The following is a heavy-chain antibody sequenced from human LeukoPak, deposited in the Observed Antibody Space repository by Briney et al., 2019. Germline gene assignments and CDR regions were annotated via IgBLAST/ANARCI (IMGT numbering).Heavy chain of an antibody. V-gene: IGHV3-23*01. CDR2: ISGSGGST. CDR1: GFTFSSYA. Sequence: PGGSLRLSCAASGFTFSSYAMSWGRQAPGKGLEWVSAISGSGGSTYYADSVKGRFTISRDNSKNTLYLQMNSLRAEDTAVYYCAKDRKVYYDSSGYSLWGQGTLVTVSS. D-gene: IGHD3-22*01. J-gene: IGHJ4*02. CDR3: AKDRKVYYDSSGYSL.